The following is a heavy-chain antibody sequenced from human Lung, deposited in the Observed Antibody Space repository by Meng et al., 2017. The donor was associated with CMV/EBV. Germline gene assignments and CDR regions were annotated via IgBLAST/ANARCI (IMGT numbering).Heavy chain of an antibody. Sequence: LSSLVSGGSISSSKWWNWVRQHPGKGLEWIGAIHQTGTTNYNTSLKSRVIMSVDKSKNQFSLSLTSVTAADTTVYFCTRADSSYFDASAYYPDAFEIWXQGPXVTVSS. CDR2: IHQTGTT. CDR3: TRADSSYFDASAYYPDAFEI. D-gene: IGHD3-22*01. J-gene: IGHJ3*02. CDR1: GGSISSSKW. V-gene: IGHV4/OR15-8*03.